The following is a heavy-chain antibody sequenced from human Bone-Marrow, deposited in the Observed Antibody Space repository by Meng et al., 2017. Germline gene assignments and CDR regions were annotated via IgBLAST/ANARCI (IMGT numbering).Heavy chain of an antibody. CDR1: GYTFTGYY. CDR2: INPNSGGT. V-gene: IGHV1-2*02. J-gene: IGHJ6*02. CDR3: ATTRCSSTSCLPTYYYYGMDV. Sequence: ASVKVSCKASGYTFTGYYMHWVRQAPGQGLEWMGWINPNSGGTNYAQKFQGRVTMTRDTSISTAYMELSRLRSDDTAVYYCATTRCSSTSCLPTYYYYGMDVWVQGTTVTVSS. D-gene: IGHD2-2*01.